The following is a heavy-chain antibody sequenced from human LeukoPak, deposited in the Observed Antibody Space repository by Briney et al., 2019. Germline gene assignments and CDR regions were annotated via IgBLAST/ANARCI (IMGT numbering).Heavy chain of an antibody. CDR1: GFTFSSYS. Sequence: GGSLRLSCAASGFTFSSYSMNWVRQAPGKGLEWVSSISSSSSYIYYADSVKGRFTISRDNAKNSLYLQMNSLRAEDTAVYYCARLENYYGSGSPFQHWGQGTLVTVSS. CDR3: ARLENYYGSGSPFQH. CDR2: ISSSSSYI. V-gene: IGHV3-21*01. J-gene: IGHJ1*01. D-gene: IGHD3-10*01.